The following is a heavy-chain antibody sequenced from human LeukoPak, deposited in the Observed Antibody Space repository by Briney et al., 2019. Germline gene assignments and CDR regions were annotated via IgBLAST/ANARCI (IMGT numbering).Heavy chain of an antibody. J-gene: IGHJ4*02. CDR1: GFTFSSYQ. CDR3: VRTVGYRSSV. CDR2: ISSSGYTI. V-gene: IGHV3-48*03. D-gene: IGHD6-6*01. Sequence: GGSLRLSCAASGFTFSSYQMNWVRQAPGQGLEWVSYISSSGYTIYYAGSVKGRFTISRDNAKNSLYLQMNSLRAEDTAVYYCVRTVGYRSSVWGQGTLVTVSS.